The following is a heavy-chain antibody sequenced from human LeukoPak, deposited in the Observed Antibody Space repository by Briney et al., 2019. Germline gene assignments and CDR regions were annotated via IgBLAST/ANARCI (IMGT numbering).Heavy chain of an antibody. V-gene: IGHV1-18*01. CDR1: GYTFTSYG. Sequence: ASVKVSCKASGYTFTSYGISWVRQAPGQGLEWMGWISAYNGNTNYAQKLQGRVTMTTDTSTSTAYMELRSLRSDDTAVYYCARGTYERTTVNTFWTHKDYWGQGTLVTVSS. J-gene: IGHJ4*02. D-gene: IGHD4-17*01. CDR2: ISAYNGNT. CDR3: ARGTYERTTVNTFWTHKDY.